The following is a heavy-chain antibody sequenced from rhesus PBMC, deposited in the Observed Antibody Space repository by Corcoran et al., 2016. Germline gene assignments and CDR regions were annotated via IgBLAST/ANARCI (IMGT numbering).Heavy chain of an antibody. CDR2: IYGNSAST. Sequence: QVQLQQWGEGLVKPSETLSLTCAVYGGSISGYYYWSWILHPPGKGLEWIGYIYGNSASTNYNPSLKNRVTISKDTSKNQFSLKLSAVTAADTAVYYCARDGDTVGTAYFDYWGQGVLVTVSS. D-gene: IGHD5-42*01. J-gene: IGHJ4*01. CDR3: ARDGDTVGTAYFDY. V-gene: IGHV4-73*01. CDR1: GGSISGYYY.